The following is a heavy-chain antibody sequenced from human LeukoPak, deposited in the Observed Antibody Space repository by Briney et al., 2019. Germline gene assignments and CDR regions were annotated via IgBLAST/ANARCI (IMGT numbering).Heavy chain of an antibody. V-gene: IGHV1-2*06. D-gene: IGHD3-10*01. CDR1: GYTFTVYY. CDR2: INPNSGGT. J-gene: IGHJ3*02. CDR3: ARGHTPRSSGKFGNLDI. Sequence: ASVTVSCTASGYTFTVYYMHWVRQAPGQGLEWMGRINPNSGGTNYAQKFQGRVTMTRDTSISTAYMELSRLRSDDTAVYYCARGHTPRSSGKFGNLDIWGQGTMVTVSS.